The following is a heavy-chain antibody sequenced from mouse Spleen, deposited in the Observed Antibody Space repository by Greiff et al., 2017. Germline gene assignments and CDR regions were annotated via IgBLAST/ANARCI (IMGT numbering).Heavy chain of an antibody. V-gene: IGHV1-7*01. D-gene: IGHD1-1*01. J-gene: IGHJ3*01. Sequence: QVQLQQSGAELAKPGASVKLSCKASGYTFTSYWMHWVKQRPGQGLEWIGYINPSSGYTKYNQKFKDKATLTADKSSSTAYMQLSSLTYEDSAVYYCARLFITTAPGFAYWGQGTLVTVSA. CDR3: ARLFITTAPGFAY. CDR2: INPSSGYT. CDR1: GYTFTSYW.